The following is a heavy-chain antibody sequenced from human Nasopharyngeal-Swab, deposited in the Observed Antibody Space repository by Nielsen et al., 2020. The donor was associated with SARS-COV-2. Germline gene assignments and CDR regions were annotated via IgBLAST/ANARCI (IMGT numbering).Heavy chain of an antibody. CDR1: GYTFTNYA. V-gene: IGHV1-3*01. J-gene: IGHJ6*02. CDR2: INAGNGNT. Sequence: ASMKVSCKASGYTFTNYAMHWVRQAPGQRLEWMGWINAGNGNTKYSQKFQGRVTITRDTSASTAYMELSSLRSEDTAVYYCARDQVVRGVIITTTYGMDVWGQGTTVTVSS. D-gene: IGHD3-10*01. CDR3: ARDQVVRGVIITTTYGMDV.